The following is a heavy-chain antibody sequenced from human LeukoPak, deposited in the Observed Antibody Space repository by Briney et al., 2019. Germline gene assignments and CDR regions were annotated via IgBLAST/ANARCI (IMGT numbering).Heavy chain of an antibody. J-gene: IGHJ6*02. Sequence: SVKVSCKASGGTFSSYAISWVRQAPGQGLEWMGRIIPILGIANYAQKFQGRVTITADKSTSTAYMELSSLRSEDTAVYYCARSRSTVVTPEDYYYYGMDVWGQGTTVTVSS. V-gene: IGHV1-69*04. D-gene: IGHD4-23*01. CDR2: IIPILGIA. CDR1: GGTFSSYA. CDR3: ARSRSTVVTPEDYYYYGMDV.